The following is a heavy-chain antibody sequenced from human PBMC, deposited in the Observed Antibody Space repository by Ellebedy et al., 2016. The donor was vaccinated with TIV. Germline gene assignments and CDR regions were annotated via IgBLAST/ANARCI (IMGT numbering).Heavy chain of an antibody. J-gene: IGHJ4*02. CDR2: INTDGTIT. CDR3: ARDYWGY. V-gene: IGHV3-74*01. D-gene: IGHD3-16*01. Sequence: GGSLRLSCAASGFSFSTYWMFWVRQAPGKGLVWVSRINTDGTITDYADSVKGRFTISRDNAKNTLYLQMNSLRADDTAVYYCARDYWGYWGQGTLVTVSS. CDR1: GFSFSTYW.